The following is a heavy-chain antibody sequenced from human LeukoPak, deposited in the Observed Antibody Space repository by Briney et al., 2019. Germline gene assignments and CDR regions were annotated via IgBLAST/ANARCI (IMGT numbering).Heavy chain of an antibody. Sequence: ASVKVSCKASGYTFTGYYMHWVRQAPGQGLEWVGWINPNSGGTNYAQKFQGRVTMTRDTSISTAYMELSRLRSDDTAVYYCARDPRGYYDFWSGYPDWFDPWGQGTLVTVSS. CDR3: ARDPRGYYDFWSGYPDWFDP. D-gene: IGHD3-3*01. J-gene: IGHJ5*02. CDR1: GYTFTGYY. V-gene: IGHV1-2*02. CDR2: INPNSGGT.